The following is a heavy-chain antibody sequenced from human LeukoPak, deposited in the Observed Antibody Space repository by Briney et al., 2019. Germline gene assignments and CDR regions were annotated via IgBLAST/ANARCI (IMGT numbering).Heavy chain of an antibody. CDR3: ARRGGSSFYFDY. D-gene: IGHD2-15*01. CDR1: GYSISSGYY. CDR2: VYHSGSI. J-gene: IGHJ4*02. Sequence: PSETLSLTCAVSGYSISSGYYWGWIRQPPGKGLEWIGSVYHSGSIYYNPSLKSRVTISADTSENQFSLKLSSVTAADTAVYYCARRGGSSFYFDYWGQGTLATVSS. V-gene: IGHV4-38-2*01.